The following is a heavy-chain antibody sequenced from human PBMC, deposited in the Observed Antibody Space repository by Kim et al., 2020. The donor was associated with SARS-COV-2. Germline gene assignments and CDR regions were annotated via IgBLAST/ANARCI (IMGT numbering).Heavy chain of an antibody. Sequence: YAQKFQGRVTMTEDTSTDTAYMELSSLRSEDTAVYYCATDLIRLSAICLYWGQGTLVTVSS. V-gene: IGHV1-24*01. J-gene: IGHJ4*02. D-gene: IGHD3-10*01. CDR3: ATDLIRLSAICLY.